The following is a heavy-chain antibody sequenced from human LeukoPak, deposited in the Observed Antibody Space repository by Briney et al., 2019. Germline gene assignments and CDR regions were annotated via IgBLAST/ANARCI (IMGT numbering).Heavy chain of an antibody. J-gene: IGHJ5*02. CDR3: ARYYDGSGSPRFDP. D-gene: IGHD3-22*01. CDR2: IHHSGRS. V-gene: IGHV4-38-2*02. CDR1: GHSISSGYY. Sequence: SETLSLTCTVSGHSISSGYYWGWIRQPPGRGLEWIGSIHHSGRSFYNRSLKSRVTISVDTSKNQFYLKLSSVTAADTAVHYCARYYDGSGSPRFDPWGQGTLVTVSS.